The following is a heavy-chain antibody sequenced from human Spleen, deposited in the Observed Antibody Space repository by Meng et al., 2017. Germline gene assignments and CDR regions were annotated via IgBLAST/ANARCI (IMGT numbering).Heavy chain of an antibody. CDR3: ARLGYCSGGTCYEYYFDY. CDR2: IYLGDPDT. Sequence: KVSCKGSGYIFSNYWIGWVRQMPGKGLEWMGVIYLGDPDTRYSPSFQGQVTISADKSINTAYLQWSSLKASDTAMYYCARLGYCSGGTCYEYYFDYWGQGTLVTVSS. V-gene: IGHV5-51*01. D-gene: IGHD2-15*01. J-gene: IGHJ4*02. CDR1: GYIFSNYW.